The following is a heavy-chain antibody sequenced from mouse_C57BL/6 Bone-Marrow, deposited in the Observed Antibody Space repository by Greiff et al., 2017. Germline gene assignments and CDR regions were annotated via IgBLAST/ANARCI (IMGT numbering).Heavy chain of an antibody. V-gene: IGHV5-12*01. CDR3: ARRGYDGYYDYAMDY. D-gene: IGHD2-3*01. CDR2: ISNGGGST. CDR1: GFTFSDYY. Sequence: EVKLVESGGGLVQPGGSLKLSCAASGFTFSDYYMYWVRQTPEKRLEWVAYISNGGGSTYYPDTVKGRFTISRDNAKNTLYLQMSRLKSEGTAMYYCARRGYDGYYDYAMDYWGQGTSVTVSS. J-gene: IGHJ4*01.